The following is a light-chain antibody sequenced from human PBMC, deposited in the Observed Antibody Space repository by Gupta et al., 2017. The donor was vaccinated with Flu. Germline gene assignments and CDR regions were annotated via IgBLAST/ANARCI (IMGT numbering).Light chain of an antibody. V-gene: IGLV1-51*01. CDR2: ETD. CDR3: AAWDDGLTSYV. J-gene: IGLJ1*01. CDR1: RSDVGNNY. Sequence: QSVLTQPPSVSAAPGQKVTISCSGSRSDVGNNYVSWYRQLPGTAPKLLIYETDKRPSGIDDRFSASKSGTSATLGITGLQTGDEADYYCAAWDDGLTSYVFGTGTKVTVL.